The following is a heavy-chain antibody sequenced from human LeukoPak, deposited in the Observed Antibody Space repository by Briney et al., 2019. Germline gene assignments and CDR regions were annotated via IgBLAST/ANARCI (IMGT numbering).Heavy chain of an antibody. Sequence: GGSLRLPCAAPGFTFSSYAMSWVRQAPGKGLEWVSAISGSGGSTYYADSVKGRFTISRDNAKNTLFLEMNSLRAEDTAVYYCASSTIAVAGTRYFDYWGQGTLVTVSS. CDR1: GFTFSSYA. D-gene: IGHD6-19*01. CDR2: ISGSGGST. J-gene: IGHJ4*02. V-gene: IGHV3-23*01. CDR3: ASSTIAVAGTRYFDY.